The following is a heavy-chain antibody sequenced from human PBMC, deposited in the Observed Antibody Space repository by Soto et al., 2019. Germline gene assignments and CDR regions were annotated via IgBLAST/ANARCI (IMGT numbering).Heavy chain of an antibody. CDR1: GSTFSNDW. Sequence: EVQLVESGGGLLQPGGSLRLSSAVSGSTFSNDWMHWVRQAPGKGLVWVSHINSDGSSTNYADFVKGRFTIARDNAKNTVYLQMNSLRAEDTAVYYCARDRSYSLDLWGQGTTVTVSS. V-gene: IGHV3-74*01. CDR3: ARDRSYSLDL. J-gene: IGHJ6*02. CDR2: INSDGSST.